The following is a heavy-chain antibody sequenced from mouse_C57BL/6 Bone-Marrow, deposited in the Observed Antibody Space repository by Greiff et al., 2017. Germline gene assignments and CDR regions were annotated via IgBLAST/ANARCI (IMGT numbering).Heavy chain of an antibody. J-gene: IGHJ4*01. CDR1: GFSLTSYG. D-gene: IGHD2-3*01. CDR3: ARTTYDGYPYAMDY. Sequence: VKVVESGPGLVQPSQSLSITCTVSGFSLTSYGVHWVRQSPGKGLEWLGVIWSGGSTDYNAAFISRLSISKDNSKSQVFFKMNSLQADDTAIYYCARTTYDGYPYAMDYWGQGTSVTVSS. V-gene: IGHV2-2*01. CDR2: IWSGGST.